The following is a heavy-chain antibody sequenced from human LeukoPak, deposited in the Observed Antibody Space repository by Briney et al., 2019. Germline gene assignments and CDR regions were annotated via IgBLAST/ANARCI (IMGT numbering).Heavy chain of an antibody. V-gene: IGHV4-59*01. J-gene: IGHJ4*02. CDR1: GGYISADY. Sequence: SSETLSLTCAVSGGYISADYWIWIRQPPGKGLEWIGHIYYSRGTNYNPSLKSRVTISVDTSKNHLSLKLSSVTAADTAVYYCARAALSSIAARQSFDYWGQGTLVTVSS. CDR3: ARAALSSIAARQSFDY. D-gene: IGHD6-6*01. CDR2: IYYSRGT.